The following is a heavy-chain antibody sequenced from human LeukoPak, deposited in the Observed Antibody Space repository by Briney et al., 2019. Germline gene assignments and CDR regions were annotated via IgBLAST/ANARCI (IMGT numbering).Heavy chain of an antibody. CDR1: GGSISSYY. CDR3: ARDNGRYGHFDY. D-gene: IGHD5-24*01. CDR2: IYTSGRT. Sequence: PSETLSLTCTVSGGSISSYYWSWIRHPAGNGLEWIGRIYTSGRTNYNPSLKSRVTMSVDTSKNQFSLKLSSVTAADTAVYYCARDNGRYGHFDYWGQGTLVTVSS. J-gene: IGHJ4*02. V-gene: IGHV4-4*07.